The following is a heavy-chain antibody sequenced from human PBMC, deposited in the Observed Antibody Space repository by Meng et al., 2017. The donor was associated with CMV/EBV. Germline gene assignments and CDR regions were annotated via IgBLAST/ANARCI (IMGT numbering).Heavy chain of an antibody. CDR1: GGSISSYY. V-gene: IGHV4-59*01. D-gene: IGHD6-13*01. CDR2: IYYSGST. J-gene: IGHJ5*02. Sequence: SETLSLTCTVPGGSISSYYWSWIRQLPGKGLEWIGYIYYSGSTNYNPSLKSRVTISVDTSKNHFSLKLSSVTAADTAVYYCARDAYSSSWYGFDPWGQGTLVTVSS. CDR3: ARDAYSSSWYGFDP.